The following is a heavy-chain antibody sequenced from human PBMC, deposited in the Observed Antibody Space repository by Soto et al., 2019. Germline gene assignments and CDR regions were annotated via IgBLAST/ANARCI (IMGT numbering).Heavy chain of an antibody. V-gene: IGHV3-53*04. D-gene: IGHD5-12*01. Sequence: GSLRLSCAASGFTVSNNNMNWVRQAPGKGLEWVSSIYSGGSTYYADSVKGRFAISRHTSKNTVDLQMNSLRAEDTALYYCARGSSGYGYDAFDMWGQGTMVTVSS. CDR1: GFTVSNNN. CDR2: IYSGGST. CDR3: ARGSSGYGYDAFDM. J-gene: IGHJ3*02.